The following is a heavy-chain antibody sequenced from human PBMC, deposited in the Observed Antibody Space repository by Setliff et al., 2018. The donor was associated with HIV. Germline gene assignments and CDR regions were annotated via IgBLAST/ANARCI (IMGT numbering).Heavy chain of an antibody. CDR2: IIPILGVA. CDR3: ARGGDYDSSGYYVT. J-gene: IGHJ4*02. CDR1: GGTFNSHT. V-gene: IGHV1-69*02. Sequence: ASVKVSCKASGGTFNSHTINWVRQAPGQGLDWMGRIIPILGVANYAQRFQGKVTITADKSTSTSYMHLSSLRAEDTAVYFCARGGDYDSSGYYVTWGQGSRVTVSS. D-gene: IGHD3-22*01.